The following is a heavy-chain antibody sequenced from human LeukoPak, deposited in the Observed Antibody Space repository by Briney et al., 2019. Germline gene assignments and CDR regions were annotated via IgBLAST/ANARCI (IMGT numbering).Heavy chain of an antibody. D-gene: IGHD2-15*01. V-gene: IGHV3-30*02. J-gene: IGHJ4*02. CDR2: IRYDGSNK. CDR1: GFNFKSYA. Sequence: QTGGSLRLSCVASGFNFKSYAVHWVRQAPGKGLEWVAFIRYDGSNKYYADSVKGRFTISRDNSKNTLYLQMNSLRAEDTAVYYCAKDFIVVVVAATGPFDYWGQGTLVTVSS. CDR3: AKDFIVVVVAATGPFDY.